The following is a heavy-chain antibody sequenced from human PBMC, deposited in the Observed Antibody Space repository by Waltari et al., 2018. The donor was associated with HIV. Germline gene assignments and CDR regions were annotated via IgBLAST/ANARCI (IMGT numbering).Heavy chain of an antibody. D-gene: IGHD4-17*01. CDR2: INHSGGST. CDR3: AIATTVTTAGFDY. V-gene: IGHV1-46*01. J-gene: IGHJ4*02. Sequence: QVQLVQSGAEVKKPGASVKVSCKASGYTFTSYYMHWVRQAPGQGLEWMGIINHSGGSTSDAQKLQGRVTMTTDTSTSTVYMELSSLRSEDTAVYYCAIATTVTTAGFDYWGQGTLVTVSS. CDR1: GYTFTSYY.